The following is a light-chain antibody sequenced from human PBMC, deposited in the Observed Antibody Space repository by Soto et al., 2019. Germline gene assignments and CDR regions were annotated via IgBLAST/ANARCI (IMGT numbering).Light chain of an antibody. J-gene: IGKJ4*01. CDR3: QQHINWPRT. CDR2: EAS. Sequence: EIVLTQSPATLSLSPGERATLSCRASQTVSSSLAWYQQKPGQAPRLLIYEASNRATGIPARFSGSGSGADFTLTISSLEPEGFALYYCQQHINWPRTFGEGTKVDIK. V-gene: IGKV3-11*01. CDR1: QTVSSS.